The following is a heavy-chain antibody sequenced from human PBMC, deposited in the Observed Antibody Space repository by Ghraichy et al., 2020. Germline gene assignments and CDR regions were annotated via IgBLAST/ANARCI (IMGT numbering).Heavy chain of an antibody. CDR1: GGSISSSSYY. Sequence: SETLSLTCTVSGGSISSSSYYWGWIRQPPGKGLEWIGSIYYSGSTYYNPSLKSRVTISVDTSKNQFSLKLSSVTAADTAVYYCATEYYYDSSGYRPYYYGMDVWGQGTTVTVSS. V-gene: IGHV4-39*01. CDR2: IYYSGST. J-gene: IGHJ6*02. CDR3: ATEYYYDSSGYRPYYYGMDV. D-gene: IGHD3-22*01.